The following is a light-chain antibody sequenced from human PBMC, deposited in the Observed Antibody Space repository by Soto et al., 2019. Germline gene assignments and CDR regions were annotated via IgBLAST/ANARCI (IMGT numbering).Light chain of an antibody. J-gene: IGKJ1*01. CDR2: GAS. V-gene: IGKV3-15*01. CDR1: QSGSSN. CDR3: QQYNNWPPWT. Sequence: EIVMTQSPATVSVSPGERASLSGRASQSGSSNLAWYQQTPGQAPRLLIYGASSRATGIPARFSGSGSGTEFTLTISSLQSEDFAVYYCQQYNNWPPWTFGQGTKVDI.